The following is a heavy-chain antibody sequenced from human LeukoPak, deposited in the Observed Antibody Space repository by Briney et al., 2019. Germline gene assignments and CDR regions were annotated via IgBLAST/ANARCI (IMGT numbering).Heavy chain of an antibody. Sequence: GASVKVSCKASGYTFTGYYMHWVRQAPGQGLEWMGWINPNSGGTNYAQKFQGRVTMTRDMSTSTVYMELSSLRSEDTAVYYCARSGQDCSGGSCYSEAFDIWGQGTMVTVSS. CDR2: INPNSGGT. D-gene: IGHD2-15*01. CDR3: ARSGQDCSGGSCYSEAFDI. V-gene: IGHV1-2*02. CDR1: GYTFTGYY. J-gene: IGHJ3*02.